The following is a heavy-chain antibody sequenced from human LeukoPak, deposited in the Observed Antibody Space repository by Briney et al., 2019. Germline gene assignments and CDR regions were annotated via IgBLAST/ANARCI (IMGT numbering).Heavy chain of an antibody. V-gene: IGHV1-46*01. D-gene: IGHD6-19*01. CDR3: ARAVAGWYYFDY. CDR1: GYTFTSYY. J-gene: IGHJ4*02. Sequence: ASVKVSCKASGYTFTSYYMHWVRQAPGQGLEWMGIINPSGGSTSYAQKFQGRVTMTRDTSTSTVYMELSSLRSEDMAVYYCARAVAGWYYFDYWGQGTLVTVSS. CDR2: INPSGGST.